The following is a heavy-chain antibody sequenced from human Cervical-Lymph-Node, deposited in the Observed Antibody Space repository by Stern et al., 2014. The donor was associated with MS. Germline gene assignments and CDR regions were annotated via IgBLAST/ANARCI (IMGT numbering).Heavy chain of an antibody. V-gene: IGHV2-70*04. CDR3: ARMMGSGYRHYFDY. D-gene: IGHD3-3*01. CDR2: IDWNDKT. J-gene: IGHJ4*02. CDR1: GFSLVTSGVR. Sequence: ESGPALVKPTQTLTLTCTFSGFSLVTSGVRVSWIRQPPGKALEWLSRIDWNDKTFYNTSLMTRLTISKDTSKNQVVLTMTNVDPVDTATYYCARMMGSGYRHYFDYWAREPRSPS.